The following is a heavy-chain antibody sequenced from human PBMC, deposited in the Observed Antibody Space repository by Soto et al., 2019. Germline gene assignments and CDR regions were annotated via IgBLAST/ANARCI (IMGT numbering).Heavy chain of an antibody. CDR2: IASNGETT. J-gene: IGHJ6*02. V-gene: IGHV3-64*04. D-gene: IGHD3-10*01. Sequence: GGSLGLSCSASGLTFRTFSMHWVRQDPGKGLEYVSTIASNGETTYYADSVKGRFTISRDNSKNTLYLQMNSLRGEDTAVYYCAKSLYGSERSSMDVWGQGTTVTVSS. CDR3: AKSLYGSERSSMDV. CDR1: GLTFRTFS.